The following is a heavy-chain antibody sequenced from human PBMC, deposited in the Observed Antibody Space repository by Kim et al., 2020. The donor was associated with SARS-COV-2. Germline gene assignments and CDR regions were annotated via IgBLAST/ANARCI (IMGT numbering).Heavy chain of an antibody. CDR3: ARGLGSYYDILTGYSSYYYYYGMDV. CDR1: GGTFSSYA. J-gene: IGHJ6*02. CDR2: IIPIFGTA. Sequence: SVKVSCKASGGTFSSYAISWVRQAPGQGLEWMGGIIPIFGTANYAQKFQGRVTITADESTSTAYMELSSLRSEDTAVYYCARGLGSYYDILTGYSSYYYYYGMDVWGQGTTVTVSS. V-gene: IGHV1-69*13. D-gene: IGHD3-9*01.